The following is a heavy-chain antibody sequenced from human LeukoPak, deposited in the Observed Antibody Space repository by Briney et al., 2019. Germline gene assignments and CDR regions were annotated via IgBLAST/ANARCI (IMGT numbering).Heavy chain of an antibody. CDR1: GYTFTVYN. Sequence: ASLSVSSTASGYTFTVYNIQWVRHAPGQGLERMGWINPNSGGTNYEQKFQGRVTMTRDTSITAAYMELSRLRSADPAVYYCAVLYSSGSIDYWGQGTLVTVSS. CDR2: INPNSGGT. J-gene: IGHJ4*02. V-gene: IGHV1-2*02. CDR3: AVLYSSGSIDY. D-gene: IGHD6-19*01.